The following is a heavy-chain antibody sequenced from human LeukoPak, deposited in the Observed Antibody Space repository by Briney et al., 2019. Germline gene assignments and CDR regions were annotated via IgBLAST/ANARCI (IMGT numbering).Heavy chain of an antibody. CDR3: ARDTYDILTGYYKWAFDI. D-gene: IGHD3-9*01. CDR2: IKQDGSEK. J-gene: IGHJ3*02. V-gene: IGHV3-7*01. Sequence: GGSLRLSCAASGFTFSSYWMSWVRQAPGKGLEWVANIKQDGSEKYYVDSVKGRFTISRDNAKNSLYLQMNSLRAEDTAVYYCARDTYDILTGYYKWAFDIWGQGTMVTVSS. CDR1: GFTFSSYW.